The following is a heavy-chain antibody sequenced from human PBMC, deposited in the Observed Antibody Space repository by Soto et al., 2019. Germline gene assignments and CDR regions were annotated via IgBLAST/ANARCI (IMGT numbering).Heavy chain of an antibody. CDR3: ARENYDYIWGSYRYWDYYYYMDV. CDR2: IIPILGIA. CDR1: GGTFSSYT. D-gene: IGHD3-16*02. Sequence: QVQLVQSGAEVKKPGSSVKVSCKASGGTFSSYTISWVRQAPGQGLEWMGRIIPILGIANYAQKFQGRVTITADKATSKGNMELSSLRSEDTAVYYCARENYDYIWGSYRYWDYYYYMDVWGKGTTVTVSS. V-gene: IGHV1-69*08. J-gene: IGHJ6*03.